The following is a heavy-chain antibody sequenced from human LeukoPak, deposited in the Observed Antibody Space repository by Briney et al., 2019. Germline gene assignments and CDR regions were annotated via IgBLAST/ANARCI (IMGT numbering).Heavy chain of an antibody. V-gene: IGHV3-74*01. CDR1: GFTFSNTW. Sequence: PGGSLRLSCAASGFTFSNTWMHWVRQAPGKGLEWVSVVFTDGSSTSYADSVQGRFTVSRDYAKYTVYLQMNSLRVEDTAVYYCVSSDRLDYWGQGALVTASS. CDR2: VFTDGSST. D-gene: IGHD1-14*01. CDR3: VSSDRLDY. J-gene: IGHJ4*02.